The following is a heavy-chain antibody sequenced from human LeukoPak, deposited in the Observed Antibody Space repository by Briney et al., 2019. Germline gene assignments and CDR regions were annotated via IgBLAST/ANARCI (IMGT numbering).Heavy chain of an antibody. CDR2: IYSGGST. J-gene: IGHJ4*02. Sequence: AGGSLRLSCAASGFTVSSNYMSWVRQAPGKGLEWVSVIYSGGSTYYADSVKGRFTISRDNSKNTPYLQMNSLRAEDTAVYYCAREDDSSGYYYGYWGQGTLVTVSS. CDR1: GFTVSSNY. V-gene: IGHV3-53*01. CDR3: AREDDSSGYYYGY. D-gene: IGHD3-22*01.